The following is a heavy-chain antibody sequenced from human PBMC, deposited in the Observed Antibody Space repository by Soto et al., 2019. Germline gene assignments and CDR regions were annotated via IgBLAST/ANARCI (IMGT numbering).Heavy chain of an antibody. D-gene: IGHD3-22*01. J-gene: IGHJ3*02. Sequence: ASVKVSCKVSGYTLTELSMHWVRQAPGKGLEWMGGFDPEDGETIYAQKFQGRVTMTEDTSTDTAYMELSSLRSEDTAVYYCATGHKKGLFIAFNIWGQGTMVTVSS. CDR1: GYTLTELS. V-gene: IGHV1-24*01. CDR2: FDPEDGET. CDR3: ATGHKKGLFIAFNI.